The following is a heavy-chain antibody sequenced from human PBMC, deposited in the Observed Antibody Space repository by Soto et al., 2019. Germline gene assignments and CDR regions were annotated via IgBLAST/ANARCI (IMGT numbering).Heavy chain of an antibody. D-gene: IGHD3-10*01. J-gene: IGHJ4*02. CDR3: ARVGLLWFGELLYYFDY. CDR2: IRSSSSTI. Sequence: EVQLVESGGGLVQPGGSLRLSCAASGFTFSSYSMNWVRQAPGKGMEWVSYIRSSSSTIYYADSVKGRFTISRDNAKNSLYLQMNSLRAEDTAVYYCARVGLLWFGELLYYFDYWGQGTLVTVSS. V-gene: IGHV3-48*01. CDR1: GFTFSSYS.